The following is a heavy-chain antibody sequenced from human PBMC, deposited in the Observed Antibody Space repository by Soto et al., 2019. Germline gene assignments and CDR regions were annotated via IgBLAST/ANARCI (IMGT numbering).Heavy chain of an antibody. CDR2: IIPIFGTA. D-gene: IGHD3-3*01. CDR1: GGTFSSYA. CDR3: ASEGYFGVVITSWFDP. J-gene: IGHJ5*02. V-gene: IGHV1-69*13. Sequence: GASVKVSCKASGGTFSSYAISWVRQAPGQGLEWMGGIIPIFGTANYAQKFQGRVTITADESTSTAYMELSSLRSEDTAVYYCASEGYFGVVITSWFDPWGQGTLVTVSS.